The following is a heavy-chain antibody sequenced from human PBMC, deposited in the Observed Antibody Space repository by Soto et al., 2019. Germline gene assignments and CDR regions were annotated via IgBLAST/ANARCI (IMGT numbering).Heavy chain of an antibody. CDR1: GYTFTSYG. V-gene: IGHV1-18*01. CDR3: ARDSLSSLLRYFDSLSFGDSPPFDY. CDR2: ISAYNGNT. Sequence: ASVKVSCKASGYTFTSYGISWVRQAPGQGLEWMGWISAYNGNTNYAQKLQGRVTMTTDTSTSTAYMELRSLRSDDTAVYYCARDSLSSLLRYFDSLSFGDSPPFDYWGQGTLVTVSS. J-gene: IGHJ4*02. D-gene: IGHD3-9*01.